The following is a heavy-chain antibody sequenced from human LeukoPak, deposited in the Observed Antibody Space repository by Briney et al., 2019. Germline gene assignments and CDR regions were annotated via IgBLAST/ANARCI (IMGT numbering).Heavy chain of an antibody. CDR1: GGTFSSYA. CDR3: ARDSDYGVVTAILRD. D-gene: IGHD2-21*02. Sequence: SVKVSCKASGGTFSSYAISWVRQAPGQGLERMGGIIPIFGTANYAQKFQGRVTITADESTSTAYMELSSLRSEDTAVYYCARDSDYGVVTAILRDWGQGTLVTVSS. V-gene: IGHV1-69*13. CDR2: IIPIFGTA. J-gene: IGHJ4*02.